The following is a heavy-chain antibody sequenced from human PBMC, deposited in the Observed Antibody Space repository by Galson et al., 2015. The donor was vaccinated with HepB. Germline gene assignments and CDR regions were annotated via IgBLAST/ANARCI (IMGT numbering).Heavy chain of an antibody. CDR3: AKDVASDTAGYYNRAFDN. V-gene: IGHV3-23*01. Sequence: SLRLSCATSGFTFNTYAMNWVRQAPGKGLEWVSGVSSGGSTFFSDSVEGRLTITRDNSKNTLYLQMHRLTAEDTAVYYCAKDVASDTAGYYNRAFDNWGPGTLVTASS. CDR2: VSSGGST. D-gene: IGHD3-9*01. J-gene: IGHJ4*02. CDR1: GFTFNTYA.